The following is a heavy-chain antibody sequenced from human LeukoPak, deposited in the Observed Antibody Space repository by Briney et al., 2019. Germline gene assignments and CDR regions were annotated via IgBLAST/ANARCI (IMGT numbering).Heavy chain of an antibody. CDR3: AKASRNCSRTSCYEYFQN. Sequence: GGSLRLSCAASGFTFSSSAMSWVRQAPGKGLERVSVISGSGGSTYYADSVKGRVTISRDNSKNTLYLQMNSLRAEDTAVYYCAKASRNCSRTSCYEYFQNWGQGTLVTVSS. CDR1: GFTFSSSA. V-gene: IGHV3-23*01. CDR2: ISGSGGST. D-gene: IGHD2-2*01. J-gene: IGHJ1*01.